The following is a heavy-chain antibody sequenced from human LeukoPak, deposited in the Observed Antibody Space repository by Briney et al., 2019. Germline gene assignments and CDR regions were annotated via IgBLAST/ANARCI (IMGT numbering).Heavy chain of an antibody. J-gene: IGHJ3*02. CDR1: GYTFTSYY. CDR2: INPSGGST. V-gene: IGHV1-46*01. D-gene: IGHD4-11*01. Sequence: GASVKVSCKASGYTFTSYYMHWVRQARGQGVEWMGIINPSGGSTSYAQKFQGRVTITAHESTSTAYMELSSLRSEDTAVYYCARDRVTTEIRSAFDIWGQGTMVTVSS. CDR3: ARDRVTTEIRSAFDI.